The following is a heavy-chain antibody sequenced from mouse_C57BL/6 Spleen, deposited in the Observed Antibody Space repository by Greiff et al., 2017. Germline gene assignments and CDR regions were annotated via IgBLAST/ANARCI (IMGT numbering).Heavy chain of an antibody. Sequence: QVQLQQSGPGLVAPSQSLSITCTVSGFSLTSYGVHWVRQPPGKGLEWLVVIWSDGSTTYNSALKSRLSISKDNSKSHVFLKMNSLQTDDTAMYYCARQGVQRHWGYFDYWGKGTTLTVSS. CDR2: IWSDGST. CDR3: ARQGVQRHWGYFDY. CDR1: GFSLTSYG. D-gene: IGHD4-1*01. J-gene: IGHJ2*01. V-gene: IGHV2-6-1*01.